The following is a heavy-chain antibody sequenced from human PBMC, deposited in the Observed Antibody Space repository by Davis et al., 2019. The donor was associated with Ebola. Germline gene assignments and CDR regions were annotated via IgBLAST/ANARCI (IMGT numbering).Heavy chain of an antibody. V-gene: IGHV1-2*06. CDR1: GYTFSGYY. CDR2: INPNTGAT. J-gene: IGHJ4*02. Sequence: ASVKVSCKASGYTFSGYYMHWVRQAPGRGPEWMGRINPNTGATNYAQKFQGRVTMTRDTSISTAYMELSRLRSDDTAVYYCARGAYCSGGSCYYFDYWGQGTLVTVSS. CDR3: ARGAYCSGGSCYYFDY. D-gene: IGHD2-15*01.